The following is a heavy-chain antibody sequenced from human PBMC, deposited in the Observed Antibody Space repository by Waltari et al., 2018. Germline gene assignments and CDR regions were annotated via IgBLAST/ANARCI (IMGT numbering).Heavy chain of an antibody. V-gene: IGHV1-69*18. CDR1: GGTFSSYA. D-gene: IGHD3-9*01. CDR3: ARGRYFDWLPLGYFDY. Sequence: QVQLVQSGAEVKKPGSSVKVSCKASGGTFSSYAISWVRQAPGQGLEWMGRISPIFGTENSAEKCQGRVTIPADESTSTAYMGLSSLRSEDTAVYYCARGRYFDWLPLGYFDYWGQGTLVTVSS. CDR2: ISPIFGTE. J-gene: IGHJ4*02.